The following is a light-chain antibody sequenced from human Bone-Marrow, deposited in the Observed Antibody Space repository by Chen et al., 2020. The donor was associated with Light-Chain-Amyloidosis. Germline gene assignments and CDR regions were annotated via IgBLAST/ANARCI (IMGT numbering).Light chain of an antibody. V-gene: IGLV2-23*01. J-gene: IGLJ1*01. CDR2: EGS. Sequence: QSALNQPASVSGSPGQSTTISCTGTSSDVGSYNLVSWYQQHPCKAPKLMIYEGSKRPSGVSNRFSGSKSVNTASLTISGLQAEDEADYYCCSYAGSSTPYVFGTGTKVTVL. CDR3: CSYAGSSTPYV. CDR1: SSDVGSYNL.